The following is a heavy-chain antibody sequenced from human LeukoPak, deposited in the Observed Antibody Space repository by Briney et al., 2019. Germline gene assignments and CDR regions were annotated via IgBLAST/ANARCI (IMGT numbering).Heavy chain of an antibody. D-gene: IGHD6-6*01. J-gene: IGHJ4*02. CDR3: TREYSSSSDY. CDR1: GGSMSNSSHH. V-gene: IGHV4-39*02. CDR2: IYYSGNT. Sequence: LETLSLTGTVSGGSMSNSSHHWSWVRQPPGKGLEWIGSIYYSGNTYYNPSLKSRVTISVDTSKNQFSLKLTSVTAADTAVYYCTREYSSSSDYWGQGTLVTVSS.